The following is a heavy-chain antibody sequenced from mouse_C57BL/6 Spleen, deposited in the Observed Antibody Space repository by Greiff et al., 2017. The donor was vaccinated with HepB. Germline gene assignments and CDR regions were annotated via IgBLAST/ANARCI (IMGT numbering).Heavy chain of an antibody. CDR2: IDPSDSET. D-gene: IGHD3-3*01. J-gene: IGHJ2*01. CDR1: GYTFTSYW. Sequence: QVQLQQPGAELVRPGSSVKLSCKASGYTFTSYWMHWVKQRPIQGLEWIGNIDPSDSETHYNQKFKDKATLTVDKSSSTAYMQLSSLTSEDSAVYYCARERDCDYFDYWGQGTTLTVSS. CDR3: ARERDCDYFDY. V-gene: IGHV1-52*01.